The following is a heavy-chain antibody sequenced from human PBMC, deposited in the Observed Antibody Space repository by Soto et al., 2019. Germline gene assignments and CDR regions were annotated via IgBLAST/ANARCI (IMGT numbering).Heavy chain of an antibody. CDR1: VGNVRGHC. Sequence: PFVTKRLPWSFEVGNVRGHCGSFIRQTQRKGLECIGEINHSGSTNYNPSLKSRVTISVDTSKNQFSLKLSSVTAADTAVYYFARGLTTYSSSAGGLDPWGPGTLVPV. V-gene: IGHV4-34*01. J-gene: IGHJ5*02. D-gene: IGHD6-6*01. CDR3: ARGLTTYSSSAGGLDP. CDR2: INHSGST.